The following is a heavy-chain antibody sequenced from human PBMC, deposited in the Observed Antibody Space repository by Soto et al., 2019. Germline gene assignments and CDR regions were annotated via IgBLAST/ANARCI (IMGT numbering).Heavy chain of an antibody. CDR1: GGSISSYY. J-gene: IGHJ4*02. CDR2: IYYSGST. Sequence: PSETLSLTCTVSGGSISSYYWSWIRQPPGKGLEWIGYIYYSGSTNYNPSLKSRVTISVDTSKNQFSLKLSSVTAAHTAVYYCARVSTIFGVTQIDYWGQGTLVTVSS. D-gene: IGHD3-3*01. V-gene: IGHV4-59*08. CDR3: ARVSTIFGVTQIDY.